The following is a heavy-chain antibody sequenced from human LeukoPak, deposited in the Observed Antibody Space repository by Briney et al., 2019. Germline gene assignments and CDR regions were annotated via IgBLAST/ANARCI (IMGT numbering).Heavy chain of an antibody. CDR1: GGSISSYY. CDR3: ARVIQPSPLGILWWANAFDI. J-gene: IGHJ3*02. Sequence: SETLSLTCTVSGGSISSYYWSWIRQPPGKGLEWIGYIYYSGSTNYNPSLKSRVTISVDTSKNQFSLKLSSVTAADTAVYYCARVIQPSPLGILWWANAFDIWGQGTMVTVSS. V-gene: IGHV4-59*01. CDR2: IYYSGST. D-gene: IGHD2-21*01.